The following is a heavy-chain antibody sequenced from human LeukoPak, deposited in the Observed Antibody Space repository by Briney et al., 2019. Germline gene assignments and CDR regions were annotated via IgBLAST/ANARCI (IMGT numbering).Heavy chain of an antibody. CDR1: GFTFSDYY. CDR2: ISSSGTTI. CDR3: AREDNLSDAFDI. D-gene: IGHD1-1*01. V-gene: IGHV3-11*01. J-gene: IGHJ3*02. Sequence: GGSLGLSCAASGFTFSDYYMSWIRQAPGKGLEWVSYISSSGTTIYYADSVKGRFTISRDNAKNSVNLQMNSLRAEDTAVYFCAREDNLSDAFDIWGQGTMVTASS.